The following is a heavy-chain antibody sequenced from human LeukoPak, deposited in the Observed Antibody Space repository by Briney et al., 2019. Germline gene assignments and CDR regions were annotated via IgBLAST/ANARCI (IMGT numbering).Heavy chain of an antibody. CDR2: ISSSSSYI. CDR3: ARGGMTTVTELDY. J-gene: IGHJ4*02. V-gene: IGHV3-21*01. CDR1: GFTFSSYS. D-gene: IGHD4-17*01. Sequence: GGSLRLSCAASGFTFSSYSMNWVRQAPGKGLEWVSSISSSSSYIYYADSVKGRFTISRDNAKNSLYLQVNSLRAEDTAVYYCARGGMTTVTELDYWGQGTLVTVSS.